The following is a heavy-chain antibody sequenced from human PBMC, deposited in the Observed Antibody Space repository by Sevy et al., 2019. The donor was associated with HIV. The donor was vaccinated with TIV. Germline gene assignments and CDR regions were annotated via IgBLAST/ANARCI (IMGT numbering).Heavy chain of an antibody. CDR1: GFTFSSYA. J-gene: IGHJ4*02. CDR3: AKEHQRGIQLWRGYYFDY. D-gene: IGHD5-18*01. CDR2: FRGSGGST. V-gene: IGHV3-23*01. Sequence: GGSLRLSCAASGFTFSSYAMSWVRQAPGKGLEWVSAFRGSGGSTYYADSVKGRFTISRDNSKNTLYLQMNSLRAEDTAVYYCAKEHQRGIQLWRGYYFDYWGQGTLVTVSS.